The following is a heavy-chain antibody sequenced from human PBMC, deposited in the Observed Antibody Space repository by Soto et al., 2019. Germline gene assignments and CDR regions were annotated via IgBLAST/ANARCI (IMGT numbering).Heavy chain of an antibody. CDR3: ARYRVRVGATRRDELDY. CDR2: ISAYNGNT. J-gene: IGHJ4*02. V-gene: IGHV1-18*04. D-gene: IGHD1-26*01. CDR1: GYTFTSYG. Sequence: QVQLVQSGAEVKKPGASVKVSCKASGYTFTSYGISWVRQAPGQGLEWMGWISAYNGNTNYAQKRQGRVTMTTDTSTSTAYMELRSLRSDDTAVYYCARYRVRVGATRRDELDYWGQGTLVTVSS.